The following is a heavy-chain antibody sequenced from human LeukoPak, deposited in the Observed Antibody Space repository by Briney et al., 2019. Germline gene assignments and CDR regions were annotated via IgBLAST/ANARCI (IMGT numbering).Heavy chain of an antibody. V-gene: IGHV3-74*01. CDR2: INSDGSTT. CDR3: ARIPIGFGELGNY. D-gene: IGHD3-10*01. J-gene: IGHJ4*02. Sequence: PGGSLRLSCAASGFTFSSYAMSWVRQAPGKGLVWVSGINSDGSTTSYADSVKGRFTISRDNAKNTLHLQMNSLRAEDTAFYHCARIPIGFGELGNYWGQGTLVTVSS. CDR1: GFTFSSYA.